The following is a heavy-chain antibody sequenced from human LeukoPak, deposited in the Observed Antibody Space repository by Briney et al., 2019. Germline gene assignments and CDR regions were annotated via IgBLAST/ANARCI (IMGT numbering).Heavy chain of an antibody. Sequence: GGSLRLSCAASGFTFSSYWMNWVRQAPGKGLVWVSRIASEGSSTTYADSVKGRFSISRDNAKNTLYLQMNSLRVEDTAVYYCARGRPHGNDYWGQGTLVTVSS. CDR3: ARGRPHGNDY. V-gene: IGHV3-74*01. CDR2: IASEGSST. CDR1: GFTFSSYW. D-gene: IGHD4-23*01. J-gene: IGHJ4*02.